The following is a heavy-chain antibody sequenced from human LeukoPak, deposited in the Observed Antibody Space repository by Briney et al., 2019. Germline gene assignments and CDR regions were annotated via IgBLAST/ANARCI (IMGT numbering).Heavy chain of an antibody. D-gene: IGHD2-8*01. CDR2: IDWDEDK. Sequence: VSGPTLVNPTQTLTLTCTFSGFSLTTSGICVNWIRQPPGKALEWLARIDWDEDKYFDTSLKTRLTISKDTSKNQVVLRMINADPGDTGTYYCARMGCGVYPNYFDFWGQGILVTVSS. CDR1: GFSLTTSGIC. V-gene: IGHV2-70*11. CDR3: ARMGCGVYPNYFDF. J-gene: IGHJ4*02.